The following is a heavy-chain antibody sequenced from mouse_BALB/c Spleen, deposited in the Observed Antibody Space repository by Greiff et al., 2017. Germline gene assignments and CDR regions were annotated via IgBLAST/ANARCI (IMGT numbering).Heavy chain of an antibody. CDR1: GFTFSSFG. V-gene: IGHV5-17*02. CDR3: ARTGTQYYFDY. Sequence: EVMLVESGGGLVQPGGSRKLSCAASGFTFSSFGMHWVRQAPEKGLEWVAYISSGSSTIYYADTVKGRFTISRDNPKNTLFLQMTSLRSEDTAMYYCARTGTQYYFDYWGQGTTLTVSS. D-gene: IGHD4-1*01. J-gene: IGHJ2*01. CDR2: ISSGSSTI.